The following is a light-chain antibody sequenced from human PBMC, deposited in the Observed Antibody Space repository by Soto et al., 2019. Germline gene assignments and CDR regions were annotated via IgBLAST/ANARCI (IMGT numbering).Light chain of an antibody. CDR2: EGS. Sequence: QSVLTQPASVSGSPGQSITISCTGTSSDVGNYNLVSWYQQHPDKAPKLMIYEGSKRPSGVSNRFSGSKSGNTASLTISGLQPEDEADYYCCSYAGSSTSVFGTGTKLTVL. V-gene: IGLV2-23*01. CDR3: CSYAGSSTSV. J-gene: IGLJ1*01. CDR1: SSDVGNYNL.